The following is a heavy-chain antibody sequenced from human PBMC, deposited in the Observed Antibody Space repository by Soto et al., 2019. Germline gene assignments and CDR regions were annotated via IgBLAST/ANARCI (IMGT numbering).Heavy chain of an antibody. CDR1: GGSFSGYY. V-gene: IGHV4-34*01. Sequence: SETLSLTCAVYGGSFSGYYWSWIRQPPGKGLEWIGEINHSGSTNYNPSLKSRVTISVDTSKNQFSLKLSSVTAADTAVYYCAGSLNIVVVPAARFDPWGQGTLVTVSS. D-gene: IGHD2-2*01. J-gene: IGHJ5*02. CDR2: INHSGST. CDR3: AGSLNIVVVPAARFDP.